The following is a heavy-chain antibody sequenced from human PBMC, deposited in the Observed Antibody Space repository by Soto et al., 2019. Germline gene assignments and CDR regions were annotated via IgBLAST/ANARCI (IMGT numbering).Heavy chain of an antibody. V-gene: IGHV3-48*04. Sequence: GGSLRHSCAASGGTFSSYAMGWVRQAPGTGLEWVSYISSSGSTISYADSVKGRFTISRDNAKNSLYLQMNSLRAEDTAVYYCARDRGFARYFDYWGQGTLVTVSS. CDR1: GGTFSSYA. CDR2: ISSSGSTI. J-gene: IGHJ4*02. D-gene: IGHD3-10*01. CDR3: ARDRGFARYFDY.